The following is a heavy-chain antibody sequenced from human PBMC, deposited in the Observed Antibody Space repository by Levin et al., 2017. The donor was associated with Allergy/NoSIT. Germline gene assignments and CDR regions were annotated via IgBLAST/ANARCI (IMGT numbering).Heavy chain of an antibody. Sequence: HGESLKISCKGSGYSFTTYWIAWVRQMPEKGLEWMGIIYPADSKTKYSPSFQGLVTISVDKSISSAYLQWNSLKASDTAVYYCTRQGVSGRYSGSQDYWGQGTLVTVSS. D-gene: IGHD1-26*01. V-gene: IGHV5-51*01. J-gene: IGHJ4*02. CDR3: TRQGVSGRYSGSQDY. CDR1: GYSFTTYW. CDR2: IYPADSKT.